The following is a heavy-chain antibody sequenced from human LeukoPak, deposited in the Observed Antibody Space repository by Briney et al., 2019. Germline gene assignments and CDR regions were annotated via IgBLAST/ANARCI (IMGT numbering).Heavy chain of an antibody. CDR1: RYTFTNYH. CDR3: ARDSWGSSWPRPFDP. J-gene: IGHJ5*02. Sequence: GASVKVSCKASRYTFTNYHLHWVRQAPGQGLEWMGRIIPIFGTANYAQKFQGRVTITTDESTSTAYMELSSLRSEDTAVYYCARDSWGSSWPRPFDPWVQGTLVTVSS. CDR2: IIPIFGTA. D-gene: IGHD6-13*01. V-gene: IGHV1-69*05.